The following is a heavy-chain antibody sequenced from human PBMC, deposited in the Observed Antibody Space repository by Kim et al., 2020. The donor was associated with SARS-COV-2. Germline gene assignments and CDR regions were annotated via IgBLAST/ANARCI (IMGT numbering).Heavy chain of an antibody. CDR1: PGSISNSNYF. CDR3: ARGLYYHYVMDV. J-gene: IGHJ6*02. CDR2: IYYVGSS. V-gene: IGHV4-39*01. Sequence: SETLSLTCTVSPGSISNSNYFWAWIRQPPGKGLQWIGSIYYVGSSYYNPSLKSRVTISVDTSKNQLSLKLGSVTAADTALYYCARGLYYHYVMDVWGQGTTVTVSS.